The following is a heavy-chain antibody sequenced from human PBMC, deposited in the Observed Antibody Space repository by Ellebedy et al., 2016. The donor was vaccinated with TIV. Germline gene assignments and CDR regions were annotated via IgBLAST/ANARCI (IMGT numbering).Heavy chain of an antibody. CDR3: ARDGYNHDANYYYYGMDV. CDR1: GFTVSSNY. CDR2: IYSCGST. D-gene: IGHD5-24*01. V-gene: IGHV3-66*01. Sequence: GGSLRLXXAASGFTVSSNYMSWVRQAPGKGLEWVSVIYSCGSTYYADSVKGRFTISRDNSKNTLYLQMNSLRAEDTAVYYCARDGYNHDANYYYYGMDVWGQGTTVTVSS. J-gene: IGHJ6*02.